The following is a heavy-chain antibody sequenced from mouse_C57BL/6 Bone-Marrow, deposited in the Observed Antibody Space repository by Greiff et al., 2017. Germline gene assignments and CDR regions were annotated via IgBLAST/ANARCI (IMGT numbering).Heavy chain of an antibody. V-gene: IGHV1-81*01. CDR3: ARKEWDYAMDY. J-gene: IGHJ4*01. CDR1: GYTFTSYG. D-gene: IGHD1-3*01. CDR2: IYPRSGNT. Sequence: QVQLQQSGAELARPGASVKLSCKASGYTFTSYGISWVKQRTGQGLEWIGEIYPRSGNTYYNEKFKGKATLTADKSSSTAYMELRSLTSEDSAVYFCARKEWDYAMDYWGQGISVTVSS.